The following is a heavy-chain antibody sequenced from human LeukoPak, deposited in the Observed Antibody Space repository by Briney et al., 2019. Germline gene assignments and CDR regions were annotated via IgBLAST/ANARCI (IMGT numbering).Heavy chain of an antibody. CDR2: IIPIFGTA. Sequence: SVKVSCKASGGTFSSYAISWVRQAPGQGLEWMGGIIPIFGTANYAQKFQGRVTITTDESTSTAYMELSSLRSEDTAVYYCARVGPYGSGTLFLRTDSYYYMDVWGKGTTVTVSS. CDR3: ARVGPYGSGTLFLRTDSYYYMDV. V-gene: IGHV1-69*05. CDR1: GGTFSSYA. D-gene: IGHD3-10*01. J-gene: IGHJ6*03.